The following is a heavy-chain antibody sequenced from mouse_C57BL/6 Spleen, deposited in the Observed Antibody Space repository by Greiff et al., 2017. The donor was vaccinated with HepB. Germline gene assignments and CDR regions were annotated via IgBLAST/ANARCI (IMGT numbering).Heavy chain of an antibody. CDR1: GYTFTSYW. CDR2: IYPGSGST. CDR3: ASLAGYYYGSSYYFDY. D-gene: IGHD1-1*01. V-gene: IGHV1-55*01. J-gene: IGHJ2*01. Sequence: QVHVKQPGAELVKPGASVKMSCKASGYTFTSYWITWVKQRPGQGLEWIGDIYPGSGSTNYNEKFKSKATLTVDTSSSTAYMQLSSLTSEDSAVYYCASLAGYYYGSSYYFDYWGQGTTLTVSS.